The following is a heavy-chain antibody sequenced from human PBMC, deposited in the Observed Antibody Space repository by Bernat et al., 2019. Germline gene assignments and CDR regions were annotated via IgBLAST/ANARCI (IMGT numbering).Heavy chain of an antibody. CDR2: ISGSGGST. V-gene: IGHV3-23*01. D-gene: IGHD1-1*01. Sequence: EVQLLESGGGLVQPGGSLRLSCAASGFTFSSYAMSWVRQAPGKGLEWVSAISGSGGSTYYADSVKGRFTISRDNSKNTLYLQMNSLRAEDTAVYDCAKDKVQDYYYGMDVWGQGTTVTVSS. J-gene: IGHJ6*02. CDR3: AKDKVQDYYYGMDV. CDR1: GFTFSSYA.